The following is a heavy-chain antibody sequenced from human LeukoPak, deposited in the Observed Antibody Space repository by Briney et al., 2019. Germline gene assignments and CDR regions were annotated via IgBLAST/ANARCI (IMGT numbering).Heavy chain of an antibody. V-gene: IGHV3-23*01. CDR2: ISGSGGST. CDR3: AKDYYGSGSSLDYYYYGMDV. Sequence: GGSLRLSRAASGFTFSSYAMSWVRQAPGKGLEWVSAISGSGGSTYYADSVKGRFTTSRDNSKNTLYLQMNSLRAEDTAVYYCAKDYYGSGSSLDYYYYGMDVWGQGTTVTVSS. D-gene: IGHD3-10*01. CDR1: GFTFSSYA. J-gene: IGHJ6*02.